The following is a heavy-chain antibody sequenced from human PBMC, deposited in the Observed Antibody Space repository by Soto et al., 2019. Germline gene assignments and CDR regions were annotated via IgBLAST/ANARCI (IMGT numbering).Heavy chain of an antibody. CDR3: ARDGRYCSGGSCYSDY. CDR2: ISYDGSNK. Sequence: QVPLVESGGGVVQPGRSLRLSCAASGFTFSSYAMHWVRQAPGKGLEWVAVISYDGSNKYYADSVKGRFTISRDNSKNTLYLQMNSLRAEDTAVYYCARDGRYCSGGSCYSDYWGQGTLVTVSS. V-gene: IGHV3-30-3*01. J-gene: IGHJ4*02. CDR1: GFTFSSYA. D-gene: IGHD2-15*01.